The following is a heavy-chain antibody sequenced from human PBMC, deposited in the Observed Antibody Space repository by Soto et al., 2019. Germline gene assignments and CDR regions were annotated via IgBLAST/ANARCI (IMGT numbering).Heavy chain of an antibody. CDR1: GYTLSSFG. V-gene: IGHV1-18*01. Sequence: ASVKVSCKASGYTLSSFGISWVRQVPGQGLEWMGWISSYNGDTNYAQKFQDRVTMTTDTSTGTTYMEMRSLRSDDTAIYYCAGCNFYFKKGAFLPDSGGRGTQVPFS. D-gene: IGHD2-21*01. CDR2: ISSYNGDT. J-gene: IGHJ4*02. CDR3: AGCNFYFKKGAFLPDS.